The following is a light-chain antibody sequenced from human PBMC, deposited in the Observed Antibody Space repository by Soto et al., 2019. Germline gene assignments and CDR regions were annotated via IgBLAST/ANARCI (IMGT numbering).Light chain of an antibody. V-gene: IGLV1-44*01. CDR2: NND. CDR3: SAWDASLNAIL. Sequence: QSVLSQPPSASGTPGQRVTISCSGRSSNIGSNIVNWYQQLPGTAPKLLIYNNDQRPAGVPDRFSGSKSGTSASLAISGLQSEDEDDYYCSAWDASLNAILFGVGTKLTVL. CDR1: SSNIGSNI. J-gene: IGLJ2*01.